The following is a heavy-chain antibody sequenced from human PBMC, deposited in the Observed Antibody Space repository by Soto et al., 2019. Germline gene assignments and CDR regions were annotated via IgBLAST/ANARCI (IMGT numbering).Heavy chain of an antibody. CDR2: IYYSGST. CDR3: ARQRTSVVTQAYFDV. CDR1: GGSISSGGYY. J-gene: IGHJ4*02. Sequence: SETLSLTCTVSGGSISSGGYYWSWIRQHPGKGLEWIGYIYYSGSTYNNPSLRSRVSMSIDTSKDQFSLKLKSVTAADTALYFCARQRTSVVTQAYFDVWGPGSLVTVSS. V-gene: IGHV4-39*01. D-gene: IGHD2-21*02.